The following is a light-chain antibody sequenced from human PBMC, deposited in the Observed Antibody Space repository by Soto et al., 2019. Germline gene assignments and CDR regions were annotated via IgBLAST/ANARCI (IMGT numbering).Light chain of an antibody. Sequence: DIQMTQSPSTLSASVGGRVTITCRASQSISSWLAWYQQKPGKAPKLLIHKASSVESGVPSRFSGSGSGTEFSLTISRQHTDDFATYYCQQYNSYSRTFGKGPKVEIK. CDR2: KAS. CDR1: QSISSW. J-gene: IGKJ1*01. CDR3: QQYNSYSRT. V-gene: IGKV1-5*03.